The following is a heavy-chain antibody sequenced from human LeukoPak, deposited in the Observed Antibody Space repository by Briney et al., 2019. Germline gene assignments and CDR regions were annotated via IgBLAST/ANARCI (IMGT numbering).Heavy chain of an antibody. CDR3: ARANYDILTADY. V-gene: IGHV4-4*07. D-gene: IGHD3-9*01. CDR2: MYTSGSS. Sequence: SETLSLTCTVSGGSISSYYYSWIRQPAGKGLEWIGRMYTSGSSNYNPSLKSRLTISVDTSKNQFSLKLSSVTAADTAVYYCARANYDILTADYWGQGTLVTVSS. J-gene: IGHJ4*02. CDR1: GGSISSYY.